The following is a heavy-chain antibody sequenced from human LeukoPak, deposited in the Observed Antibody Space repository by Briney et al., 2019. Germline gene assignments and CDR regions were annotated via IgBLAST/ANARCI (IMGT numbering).Heavy chain of an antibody. CDR1: GFTFSSYG. Sequence: GGSLRLSCAASGFTFSSYGMSWVRQAPGKGLEWVSAISGSGGSTNYADSVKGRFTISRDNSKNTLYLQMNSLRAEDTAVYYCAKSYYDFWSGYYQTFDYWGQGTLVTVSS. CDR3: AKSYYDFWSGYYQTFDY. V-gene: IGHV3-23*01. CDR2: ISGSGGST. D-gene: IGHD3-3*01. J-gene: IGHJ4*02.